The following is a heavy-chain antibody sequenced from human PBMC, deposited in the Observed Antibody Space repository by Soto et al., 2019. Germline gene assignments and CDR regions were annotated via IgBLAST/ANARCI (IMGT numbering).Heavy chain of an antibody. V-gene: IGHV3-43*01. CDR3: AKEMATMYLDY. CDR2: ISWDGRNT. D-gene: IGHD5-12*01. CDR1: GFTFDGYT. J-gene: IGHJ4*02. Sequence: GGSLRLSCAASGFTFDGYTMHWVRQAPGKGLEWVSLISWDGRNTDYVDSVKGRFTISRDNSKNSLYLQMNSLRTEDTALYYCAKEMATMYLDYWGQRTQVTGSS.